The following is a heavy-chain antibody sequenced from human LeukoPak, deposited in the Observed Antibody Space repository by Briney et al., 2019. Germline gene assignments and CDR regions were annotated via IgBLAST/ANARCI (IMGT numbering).Heavy chain of an antibody. J-gene: IGHJ4*02. CDR3: ARVRGYDSSGSDY. CDR1: GYTFTGYY. Sequence: ASVKVSCKASGYTFTGYYMHWVRQAPGQGLEWMGWINPNSGNTGYAQKFQGRVTMTRNTSISTAYMKLGSLRSEDTAVYYRARVRGYDSSGSDYWGQGTLVTVSS. CDR2: INPNSGNT. D-gene: IGHD3-22*01. V-gene: IGHV1-8*02.